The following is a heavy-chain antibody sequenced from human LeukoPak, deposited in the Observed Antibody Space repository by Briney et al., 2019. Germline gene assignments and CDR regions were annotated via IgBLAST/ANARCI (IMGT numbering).Heavy chain of an antibody. Sequence: ASVKVSYKASGYTFTGYYMHWVRQAPGQGLEWMGRINPNSGGTNYAQKFQGRVTMTRDTSISTAYMELSRLRSDDTAVYYCARGGYCSGGSCYNPFDYWGQGTLVTVSS. D-gene: IGHD2-15*01. CDR2: INPNSGGT. CDR3: ARGGYCSGGSCYNPFDY. CDR1: GYTFTGYY. V-gene: IGHV1-2*06. J-gene: IGHJ4*02.